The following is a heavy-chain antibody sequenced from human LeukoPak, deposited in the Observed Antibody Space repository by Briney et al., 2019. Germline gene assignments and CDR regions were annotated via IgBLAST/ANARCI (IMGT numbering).Heavy chain of an antibody. Sequence: SETLSLTCAVYGGSFSGFYWSWIRQPPGKGLEWIGEINHSGSTNYNPSLKSRVTISVDTSKNQFSLKLSSVTAADTAVYYCARGHFSYGSGSYYANIPYYFDYWGQGTLVTVSS. V-gene: IGHV4-34*01. CDR3: ARGHFSYGSGSYYANIPYYFDY. J-gene: IGHJ4*02. CDR2: INHSGST. D-gene: IGHD3-10*01. CDR1: GGSFSGFY.